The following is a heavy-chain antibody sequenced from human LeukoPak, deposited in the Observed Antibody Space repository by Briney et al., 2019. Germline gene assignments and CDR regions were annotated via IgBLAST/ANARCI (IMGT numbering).Heavy chain of an antibody. CDR3: AKDPGYYDNTDAFDI. CDR2: ISYDGSNK. Sequence: GGSLRLSCAASGFTFSSYGMHWVRQAPGKGLEWVAVISYDGSNKYYADSVKGRFTLSRDNSKNTLYLQMNSLRAEDTAVYYCAKDPGYYDNTDAFDIWGQGTMVTVSS. V-gene: IGHV3-30*18. J-gene: IGHJ3*02. D-gene: IGHD3-22*01. CDR1: GFTFSSYG.